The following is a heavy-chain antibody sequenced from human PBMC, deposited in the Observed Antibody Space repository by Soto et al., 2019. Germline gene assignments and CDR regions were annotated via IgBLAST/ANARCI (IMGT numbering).Heavy chain of an antibody. V-gene: IGHV4-30-2*03. CDR2: IYYSGST. J-gene: IGHJ1*01. CDR3: ARNVLLWFGELSVAEYFQH. CDR1: GGSISSGGYS. D-gene: IGHD3-10*01. Sequence: PSETLSLACAVSGGSISSGGYSWSWIRQPPGKGLEWIGSIYYSGSTYYNPSLKSRVTISVDTSKNQFSLKLSSVTAADTAVYYCARNVLLWFGELSVAEYFQHWGQGTLVTVSS.